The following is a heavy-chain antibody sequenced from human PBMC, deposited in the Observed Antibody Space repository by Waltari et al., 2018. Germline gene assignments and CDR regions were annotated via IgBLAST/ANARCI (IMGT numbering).Heavy chain of an antibody. J-gene: IGHJ4*02. V-gene: IGHV3-7*01. CDR2: IKTDGSET. Sequence: EVQVVESGGGLVQPGGSLRLSCAASGFPLSSSWMTWVRQAPGKGLEWGANIKTDGSETYYVDSVKGRFTISRDNTKNSLYLQMSSLRAEDTAVYYCAIGGVETSWYWRYWGQGTLVTVSS. CDR3: AIGGVETSWYWRY. D-gene: IGHD6-13*01. CDR1: GFPLSSSW.